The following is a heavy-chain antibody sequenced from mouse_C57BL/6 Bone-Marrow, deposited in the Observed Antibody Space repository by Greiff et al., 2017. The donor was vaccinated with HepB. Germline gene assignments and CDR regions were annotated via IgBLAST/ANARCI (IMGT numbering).Heavy chain of an antibody. CDR3: AKPERDYGSSYVYYAMDY. J-gene: IGHJ4*01. CDR2: IWGDGST. D-gene: IGHD1-1*01. Sequence: VMLVESGPGLVAPSQSLSITCTVSGFSLTSYGVSWVRQPPGKGLEWLGVIWGDGSTNYHSALISRLSISKDNSKSQVFLKLNSLQTDDTATYYCAKPERDYGSSYVYYAMDYWGQGTSVTVSS. CDR1: GFSLTSYG. V-gene: IGHV2-3*01.